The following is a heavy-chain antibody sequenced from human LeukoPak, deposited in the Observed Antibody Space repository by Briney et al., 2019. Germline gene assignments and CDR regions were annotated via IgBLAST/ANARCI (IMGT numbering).Heavy chain of an antibody. V-gene: IGHV3-30*03. CDR1: GFTFSDYD. Sequence: QSGRSLRLSSAASGFTFSDYDIHWVRQAPGKGVEWVAGISYDGSYKSYAGSVKGRFTVSRDNSRNTLFPQMNSLRPDDTAVYYCARDPGTRYSVKVGYYFDYWGQGTLVTVSS. D-gene: IGHD1-26*01. CDR3: ARDPGTRYSVKVGYYFDY. CDR2: ISYDGSYK. J-gene: IGHJ4*02.